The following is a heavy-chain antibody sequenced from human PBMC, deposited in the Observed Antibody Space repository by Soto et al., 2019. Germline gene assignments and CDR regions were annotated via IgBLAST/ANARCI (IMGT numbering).Heavy chain of an antibody. Sequence: GGSLRLSCAASGFTFSSYDMHWVRQATGKGLEWVSAIGTVGDTYYPGSVKGRFTISRENAKNSLYLQMNSLRAGDTAVYYCARRRLGLYWYFDLWGRGTLVTVSS. CDR3: ARRRLGLYWYFDL. CDR1: GFTFSSYD. D-gene: IGHD7-27*01. J-gene: IGHJ2*01. V-gene: IGHV3-13*01. CDR2: IGTVGDT.